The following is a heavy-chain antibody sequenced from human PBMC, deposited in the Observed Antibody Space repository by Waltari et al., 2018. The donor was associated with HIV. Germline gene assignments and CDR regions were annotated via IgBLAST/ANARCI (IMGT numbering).Heavy chain of an antibody. V-gene: IGHV3-15*01. CDR3: TTDKSWSPDY. CDR2: IKRKIDGGTA. CDR1: GIGCSRAW. Sequence: EVRLVESGAGLVQPGGAQIISWTPSGIGCSRAWMSWVRQAPGKGLEWLGRIKRKIDGGTADYTQSVQGRFSISRDDSTNTLYLEMNRLKSEDTAVYYCTTDKSWSPDYWGQGTLVTVSS. J-gene: IGHJ4*02.